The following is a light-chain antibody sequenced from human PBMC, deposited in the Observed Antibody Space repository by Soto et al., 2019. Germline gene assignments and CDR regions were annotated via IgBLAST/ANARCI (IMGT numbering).Light chain of an antibody. Sequence: EIVLTQSPGTLSLSPGERATLSCRASQSVSSSYLAWYQQKPGQAPRLLIYGASSRATGIPDRFSGSGSGTDLTLTISRLEPEDFAVYYWEQYGTSPLVSFGQGTRLEI. V-gene: IGKV3-20*01. CDR1: QSVSSSY. CDR2: GAS. J-gene: IGKJ5*01. CDR3: EQYGTSPLVS.